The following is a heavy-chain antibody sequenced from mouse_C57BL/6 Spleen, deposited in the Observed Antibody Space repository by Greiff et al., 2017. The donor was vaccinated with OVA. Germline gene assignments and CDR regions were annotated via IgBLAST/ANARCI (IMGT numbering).Heavy chain of an antibody. CDR2: IHPNSGST. Sequence: VQLQQPGAELVKPGASVKLSCKASGYTFTSYWMHWVKQRPGQGLEWIGMIHPNSGSTNYNEKFKSKATLTVDKSSSTAYMQLSSLTSEDSAVYYCARHYYGSSYPFAYWGQGTLVTVSA. V-gene: IGHV1-64*01. J-gene: IGHJ3*01. CDR3: ARHYYGSSYPFAY. D-gene: IGHD1-1*01. CDR1: GYTFTSYW.